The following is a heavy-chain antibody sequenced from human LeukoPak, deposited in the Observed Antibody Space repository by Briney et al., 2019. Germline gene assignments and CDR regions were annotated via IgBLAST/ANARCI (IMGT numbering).Heavy chain of an antibody. J-gene: IGHJ4*02. CDR2: INHSGST. CDR3: ARGGYSYGFPFDY. D-gene: IGHD5-18*01. CDR1: GVSFSGYY. Sequence: SETLSLTCAVYGVSFSGYYWSWIRQPPGKGLEWIGEINHSGSTNYNPSLKSRVTISVDTSKNQFSLKLSSVTAADTAVYYCARGGYSYGFPFDYWGQGTLVTVSS. V-gene: IGHV4-34*01.